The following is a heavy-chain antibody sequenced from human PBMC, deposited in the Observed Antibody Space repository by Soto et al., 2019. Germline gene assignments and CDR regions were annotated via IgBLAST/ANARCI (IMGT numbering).Heavy chain of an antibody. CDR3: ARATVTTGRIGDFDM. CDR2: ITSSSSYI. V-gene: IGHV3-21*01. J-gene: IGHJ3*02. CDR1: GFTFSSYS. Sequence: EVQLVESGGGLVKPGGSLRLSCAASGFTFSSYSMNWVRQAPGKGLEWVSSITSSSSYINYGDSVKGRFTISRDNAKNSLYLQTNSLRAEDTAVYYCARATVTTGRIGDFDMWGQGTMVTVSS. D-gene: IGHD4-17*01.